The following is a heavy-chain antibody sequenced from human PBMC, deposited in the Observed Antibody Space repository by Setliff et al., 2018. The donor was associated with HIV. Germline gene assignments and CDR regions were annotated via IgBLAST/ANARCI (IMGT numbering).Heavy chain of an antibody. J-gene: IGHJ4*02. CDR3: ARALAVTHWGYFDY. CDR1: GASISSSSYY. Sequence: PSGTLSLTCSVSGASISSSSYYWGWLRQPPGKGLEWIGTIYYGGSTYYDESLKSRVTISLDTSKNQFSLKLKSVTATDTAVYYCARALAVTHWGYFDYWGQGTLVTVSS. D-gene: IGHD7-27*01. V-gene: IGHV4-39*01. CDR2: IYYGGST.